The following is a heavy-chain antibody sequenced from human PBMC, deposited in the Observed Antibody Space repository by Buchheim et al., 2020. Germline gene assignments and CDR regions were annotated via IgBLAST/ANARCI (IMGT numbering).Heavy chain of an antibody. J-gene: IGHJ4*02. Sequence: QVQLQESGPGLVKPSETLSLTCTVSGGSVSSGSYYWSWIRQPPGKGLEWIGYIYYSGSTNYNPSLKSRVTISVDTSKNQFSLKLSSVTAADTAVYYCARRRKVVVQLEQYYFDYWGQGTL. V-gene: IGHV4-61*01. D-gene: IGHD3-22*01. CDR2: IYYSGST. CDR1: GGSVSSGSYY. CDR3: ARRRKVVVQLEQYYFDY.